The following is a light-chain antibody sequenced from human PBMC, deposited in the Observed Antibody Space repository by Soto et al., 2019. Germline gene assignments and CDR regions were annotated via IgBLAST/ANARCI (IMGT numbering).Light chain of an antibody. CDR2: KAS. CDR1: QTISSW. CDR3: QHYNSYSEA. Sequence: IQITPSLGTLAALXFAGVTSTXXASQTISSWLAWYQQKPGKAPKLLIYKASTLKSGVPSRFSGSGSGTEFTLTISSLQPDDFATYYCQHYNSYSEAFGQGTKVDIK. V-gene: IGKV1-5*03. J-gene: IGKJ1*01.